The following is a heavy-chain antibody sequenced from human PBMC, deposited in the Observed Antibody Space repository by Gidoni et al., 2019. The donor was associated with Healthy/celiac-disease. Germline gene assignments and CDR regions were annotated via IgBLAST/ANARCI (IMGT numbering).Heavy chain of an antibody. V-gene: IGHV3-13*05. CDR1: GFTFSSYD. J-gene: IGHJ6*03. Sequence: EVQLVESGGGLVQPGGSLRLSWAASGFTFSSYDMHWVRHATGKGLGWVSAIGTAGDPYYPGSVKGRFTISRENAKNSLYLQMNSLRAGDTAVYYCARGGGYSYGWYYYMDVWGKGTTVTVSS. CDR2: IGTAGDP. CDR3: ARGGGYSYGWYYYMDV. D-gene: IGHD5-18*01.